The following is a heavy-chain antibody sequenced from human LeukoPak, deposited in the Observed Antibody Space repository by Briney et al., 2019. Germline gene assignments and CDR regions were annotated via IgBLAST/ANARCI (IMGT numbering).Heavy chain of an antibody. CDR2: INSDGSST. V-gene: IGHV3-74*01. Sequence: GGSLRLSCAASGFTFSSYWMHWVRQAPGKGLVWVSRINSDGSSTSYADSVKGRFTISRDNAKNTLYLQMNSLRAEDTAVYYCARVHTAQLAPGVYYYYGMDVWGKWTTVTVSS. D-gene: IGHD6-13*01. J-gene: IGHJ6*04. CDR3: ARVHTAQLAPGVYYYYGMDV. CDR1: GFTFSSYW.